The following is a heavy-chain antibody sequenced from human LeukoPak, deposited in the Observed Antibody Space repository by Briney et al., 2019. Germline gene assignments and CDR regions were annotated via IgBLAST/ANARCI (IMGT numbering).Heavy chain of an antibody. V-gene: IGHV3-74*01. CDR1: GFTFSTYS. CDR2: INTDGSST. D-gene: IGHD6-13*01. CDR3: AREERYSSSWYPWYFDL. J-gene: IGHJ2*01. Sequence: GGSLRLSCAASGFTFSTYSMNWVRQAPGKGLEWVSRINTDGSSTSYADSVKGRFTISRDNAKNTLYLQMNSLRAEDTAVYYCAREERYSSSWYPWYFDLWGRGTLVTVSS.